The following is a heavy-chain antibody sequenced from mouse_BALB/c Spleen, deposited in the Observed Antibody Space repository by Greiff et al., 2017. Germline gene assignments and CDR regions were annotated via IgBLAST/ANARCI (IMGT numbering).Heavy chain of an antibody. Sequence: EVMLVESGGGLVKLGGSLKLSCAASGFTFSSYYMSWVRQTPEKRLELVAAINSNGGSTYYPDTVKGRFTISRDNAKNTLYLQMSSLKSEDTALYYCARQRVYGHYAMDYWGQGTSVTVSS. CDR3: ARQRVYGHYAMDY. J-gene: IGHJ4*01. CDR1: GFTFSSYY. D-gene: IGHD1-1*02. V-gene: IGHV5-6-2*01. CDR2: INSNGGST.